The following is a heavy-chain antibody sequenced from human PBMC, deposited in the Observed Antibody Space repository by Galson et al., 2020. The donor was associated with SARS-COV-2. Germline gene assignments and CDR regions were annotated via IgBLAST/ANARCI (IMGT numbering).Heavy chain of an antibody. Sequence: VKIGESLKISCEVSGFTFNDFWMSWFRQAPGKGLEWVANIKGDGSETNYADFVKGRFSISRDNAANLLYLQMNSLRVEDSAVYYCSREGWQGDYWGQGTRVTVSS. CDR2: IKGDGSET. D-gene: IGHD2-15*01. J-gene: IGHJ4*02. CDR1: GFTFNDFW. V-gene: IGHV3-7*01. CDR3: SREGWQGDY.